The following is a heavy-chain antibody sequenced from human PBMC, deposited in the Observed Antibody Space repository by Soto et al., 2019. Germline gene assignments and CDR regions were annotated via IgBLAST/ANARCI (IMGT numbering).Heavy chain of an antibody. CDR1: GYTFTSYG. CDR2: ISAYNGNT. J-gene: IGHJ4*02. Sequence: ASVKVSCKASGYTFTSYGISWVRQAPGQGLEWMGWISAYNGNTNYAQKLQGRVTMTTDTSTSTAYMELRSLRSDDTAVYYCARDYGDYSLMPSDYWGQGTLVTVSS. V-gene: IGHV1-18*01. CDR3: ARDYGDYSLMPSDY. D-gene: IGHD4-17*01.